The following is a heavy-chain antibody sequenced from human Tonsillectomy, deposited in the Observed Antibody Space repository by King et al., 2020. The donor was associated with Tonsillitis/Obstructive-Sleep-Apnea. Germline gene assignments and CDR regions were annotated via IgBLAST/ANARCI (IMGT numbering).Heavy chain of an antibody. D-gene: IGHD4-11*01. CDR2: NIPIFCIT. CDR1: GGTFRSYA. V-gene: IGHV1-69*01. Sequence: QLVQSGAEVKKPGSSVKVSCKASGGTFRSYAISWVRQAPGQGLEWMGGNIPIFCITNYAQKFQVRVTITADESTSTAYMDLSSLRSEDTAVYYCARLSYSNYVPNWFDPWGQGTLVTVSS. CDR3: ARLSYSNYVPNWFDP. J-gene: IGHJ5*02.